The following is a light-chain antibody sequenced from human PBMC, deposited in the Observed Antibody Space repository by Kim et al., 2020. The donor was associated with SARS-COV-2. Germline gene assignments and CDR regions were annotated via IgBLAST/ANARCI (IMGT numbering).Light chain of an antibody. J-gene: IGKJ4*01. CDR3: QQRSVWPPT. CDR2: DVF. V-gene: IGKV3-11*01. Sequence: LSPGERATLTRRASQSVSNYLAWYQQRPGQAPRLLIYDVFKRATGIPARFSGSGSGPDFSLTISSLEPEDFAVYYCQQRSVWPPTFGGGTKVDIK. CDR1: QSVSNY.